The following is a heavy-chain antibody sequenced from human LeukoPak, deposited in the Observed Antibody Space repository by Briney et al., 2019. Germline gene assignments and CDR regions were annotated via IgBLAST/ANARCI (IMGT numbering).Heavy chain of an antibody. CDR1: GGSISSYY. CDR3: ARQWDLTMVRGSAHFDY. D-gene: IGHD3-10*01. V-gene: IGHV4-59*08. J-gene: IGHJ4*02. CDR2: IYYSGST. Sequence: PSQTLSLTCTVSGGSISSYYWSWIRQPPGKGLEWIGYIYYSGSTNYNPSLKSRVTISVDTSKNQFSLKLSSVTAADTAVYYCARQWDLTMVRGSAHFDYWGQGTLVTVSS.